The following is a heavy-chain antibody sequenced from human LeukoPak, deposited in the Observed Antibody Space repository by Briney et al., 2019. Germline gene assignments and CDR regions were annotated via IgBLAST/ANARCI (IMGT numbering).Heavy chain of an antibody. CDR2: IYYRGRT. CDR3: ARAGYCNSITCPDAFDI. D-gene: IGHD2-2*01. V-gene: IGHV4-38-2*02. CDR1: GSSISSGYY. J-gene: IGHJ3*02. Sequence: SETLSLTCTVSGSSISSGYYWGWIRQPPGKGLDWIGSIYYRGRTYYNLSLKSRVTISVDTSKNQLSLKLISVTAADTAVYYCARAGYCNSITCPDAFDIWGQGTKVTVSS.